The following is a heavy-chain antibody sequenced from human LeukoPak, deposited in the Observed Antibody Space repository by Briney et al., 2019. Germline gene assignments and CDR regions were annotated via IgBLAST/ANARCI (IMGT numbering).Heavy chain of an antibody. CDR1: GYTFTSYD. Sequence: ASVKVSCKASGYTFTSYDINWVRQATGQGLEWMGWMNPNSGNTGYAQKFQGRVTMTRNTSISTAYMELSSLRSEDTAVYYCAREISSMLAGPGPYMDVWGKGTTVTVSS. V-gene: IGHV1-8*01. D-gene: IGHD6-13*01. J-gene: IGHJ6*03. CDR3: AREISSMLAGPGPYMDV. CDR2: MNPNSGNT.